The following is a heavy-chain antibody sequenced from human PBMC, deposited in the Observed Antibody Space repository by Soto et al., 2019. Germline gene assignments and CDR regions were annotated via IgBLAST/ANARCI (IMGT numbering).Heavy chain of an antibody. D-gene: IGHD4-17*01. CDR1: GFTFNIYA. V-gene: IGHV3-23*01. CDR3: ASRFMTTDYFDC. CDR2: FTTSGGIT. Sequence: PGGSLRLSCVASGFTFNIYAMGWVRQAPGTGLEWVSSFTTSGGITSYADSVKGRFTISRDNSKNTLYLQMNSLRAEDTAVYYCASRFMTTDYFDCWGQGTLVTVSS. J-gene: IGHJ4*02.